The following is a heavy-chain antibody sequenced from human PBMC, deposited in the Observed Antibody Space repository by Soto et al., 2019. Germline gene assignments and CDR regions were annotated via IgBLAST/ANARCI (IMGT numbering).Heavy chain of an antibody. D-gene: IGHD2-15*01. J-gene: IGHJ4*02. CDR1: GGSISSGNYY. CDR2: ISYSGST. CDR3: ATMGTPATGLYFFDY. Sequence: QVQLQESGPGLVKPSQTLSLTCTVSGGSISSGNYYWSWIRQPPGKGLEWIGFISYSGSTYYSTSHKSRVTRSVDTSKSQFSLNLSFVTAADRAVYYCATMGTPATGLYFFDYWGQGSLVTVSS. V-gene: IGHV4-30-4*01.